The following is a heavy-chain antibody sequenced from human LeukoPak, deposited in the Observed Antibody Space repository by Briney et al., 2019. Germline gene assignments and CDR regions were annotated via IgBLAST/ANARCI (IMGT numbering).Heavy chain of an antibody. CDR3: ARDRSGPGYHFDY. J-gene: IGHJ4*02. CDR1: GGTFSSYA. Sequence: SVKVSCKASGGTFSSYAISWVRQAPGQGLEWMGRIIPILGIANYAQKFQGRVTITADKSTSTAYMELSSLRSEDTAVYYCARDRSGPGYHFDYWGQGTLVTVSS. CDR2: IIPILGIA. D-gene: IGHD1-1*01. V-gene: IGHV1-69*04.